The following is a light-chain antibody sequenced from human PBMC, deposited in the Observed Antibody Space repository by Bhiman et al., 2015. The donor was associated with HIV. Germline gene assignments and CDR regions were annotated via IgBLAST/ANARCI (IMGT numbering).Light chain of an antibody. J-gene: IGLJ1*01. CDR1: SLRSYY. CDR2: GKN. V-gene: IGLV3-19*01. Sequence: SELTQDPAVSVALGQTVRITCQGDSLRSYYASWYQQKPGQAPVLVIYGKNNRPSGIPDRFSGSSSGNTASLTITGAQAEDEADYYCNSRDSSGNHLVFGTGTKVTVL. CDR3: NSRDSSGNHLV.